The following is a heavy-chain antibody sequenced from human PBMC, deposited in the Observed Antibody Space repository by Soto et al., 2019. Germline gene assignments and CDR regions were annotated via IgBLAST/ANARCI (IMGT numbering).Heavy chain of an antibody. CDR2: ISAYNGNT. V-gene: IGHV1-18*01. J-gene: IGHJ5*02. Sequence: GASVKVSCKASGXTFTSYGISWVRQAPGQGLEWMGWISAYNGNTNYAQKLQGRVTMTTDTSTSTAYMELRSLRSDDTAVYYCARDKYYDFWSGHKNNNWFDPWGQGTLVTVSS. CDR1: GXTFTSYG. CDR3: ARDKYYDFWSGHKNNNWFDP. D-gene: IGHD3-3*01.